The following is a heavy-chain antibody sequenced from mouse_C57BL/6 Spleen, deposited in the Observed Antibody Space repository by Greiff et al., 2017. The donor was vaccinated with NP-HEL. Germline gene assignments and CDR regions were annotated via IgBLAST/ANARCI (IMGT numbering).Heavy chain of an antibody. CDR1: GYTFTDYY. V-gene: IGHV1-76*01. D-gene: IGHD2-4*01. J-gene: IGHJ2*01. CDR2: IYPGSGNT. Sequence: QVQLQQSGAELVRPGASVKLSCKASGYTFTDYYINWVKQRPGQGLEWIARIYPGSGNTYYNEKFKGKATLTAEKSSSTAYMQLSSLTSEDSAVYFCAYCDYGFDYWGQGTTLTVSS. CDR3: AYCDYGFDY.